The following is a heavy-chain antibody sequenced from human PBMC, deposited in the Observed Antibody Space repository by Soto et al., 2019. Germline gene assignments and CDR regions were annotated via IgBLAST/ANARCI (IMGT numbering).Heavy chain of an antibody. J-gene: IGHJ4*02. CDR2: IDGSGDGT. V-gene: IGHV3-23*01. CDR3: AKEGPERRANFDS. CDR1: GFTFSSCA. D-gene: IGHD1-1*01. Sequence: VQVLESGGGLVQPGGSLKLSCVASGFTFSSCAMSWVRLAPGKGLEWVSGIDGSGDGTYYADSVKGRFTISRDNPMNALYLQMNSLRAEDTAIYYCAKEGPERRANFDSWGPGTLVAVSS.